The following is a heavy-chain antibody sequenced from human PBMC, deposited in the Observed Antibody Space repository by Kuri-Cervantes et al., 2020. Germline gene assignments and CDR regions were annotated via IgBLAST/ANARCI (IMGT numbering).Heavy chain of an antibody. D-gene: IGHD2-2*01. V-gene: IGHV4-39*07. CDR1: GGSISSSSYY. CDR2: INHSGST. J-gene: IGHJ4*02. Sequence: SETLSLTCTVSGGSISSSSYYWGWIRQPPGKGLEWIGEINHSGSTNYNPSLKSRVTISVDTSKNQFSLKLSSVTAADTAVYYCARELPAADYWGQGTLVTCYS. CDR3: ARELPAADY.